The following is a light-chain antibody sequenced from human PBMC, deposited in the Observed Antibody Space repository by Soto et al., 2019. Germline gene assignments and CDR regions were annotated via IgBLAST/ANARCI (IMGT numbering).Light chain of an antibody. CDR1: QSVSSSY. CDR3: QQYGSSPPFT. J-gene: IGKJ3*01. CDR2: GAS. V-gene: IGKV3-20*01. Sequence: IVLTQSPCTLSLTPGERATLSCRASQSVSSSYLAWYQQKPGQAPRLLIYGASSRATGIPDRFSGSGSGTDFTLTISRLEPEDSAVYYCQQYGSSPPFTFGPGTRVDIK.